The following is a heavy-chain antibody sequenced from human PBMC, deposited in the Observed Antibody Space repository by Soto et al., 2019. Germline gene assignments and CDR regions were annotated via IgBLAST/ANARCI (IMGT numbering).Heavy chain of an antibody. CDR2: INAGNGNT. CDR3: ARGSITIFGVVISYFDY. D-gene: IGHD3-3*01. Sequence: ASVKVSCKASGYTFTSYAMHWVRQAPGQRLEWMGWINAGNGNTKYSQKFQGRVTITRDTSASTAYMELSSLRSEDTAVYYCARGSITIFGVVISYFDYWGQGTLVTVSS. J-gene: IGHJ4*02. V-gene: IGHV1-3*01. CDR1: GYTFTSYA.